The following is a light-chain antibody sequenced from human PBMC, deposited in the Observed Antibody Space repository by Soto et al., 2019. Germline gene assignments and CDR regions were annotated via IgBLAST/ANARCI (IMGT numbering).Light chain of an antibody. J-gene: IGKJ1*01. Sequence: EIVMTQSPATLSVSPGERATLSGRASQSVSSNLAWYQQKPGQAPMLLIYGASARATGTPARFSGSGSGTEFPLSISGLQSEDFAVYYCQQYDNWWTFGQGTKVDI. CDR3: QQYDNWWT. CDR1: QSVSSN. V-gene: IGKV3-15*01. CDR2: GAS.